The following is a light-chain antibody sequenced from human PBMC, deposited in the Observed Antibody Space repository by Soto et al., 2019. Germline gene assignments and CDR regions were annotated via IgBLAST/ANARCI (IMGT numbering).Light chain of an antibody. V-gene: IGLV2-11*01. CDR3: CSYAGRGV. Sequence: QSALTQPRSVSGSPGQSVTISCTGTSSDVGGYNYVSWYQQHPGKAPKLMIYDVSKRPSGVPDRFSGSKSGNTASLTISGLQAEDEADYYCCSYAGRGVFGTGTSSPS. J-gene: IGLJ1*01. CDR1: SSDVGGYNY. CDR2: DVS.